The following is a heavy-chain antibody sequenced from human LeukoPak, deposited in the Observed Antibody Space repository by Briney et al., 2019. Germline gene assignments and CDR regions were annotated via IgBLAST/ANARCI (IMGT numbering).Heavy chain of an antibody. D-gene: IGHD3-10*01. CDR2: INAGNGNT. Sequence: ASVKVSCKASGYTFTSYAMHWVRQAPGQRLEWMGWINAGNGNTKYSQKFQGRVTITRDTSASTAYMELSSLRSEDTAVYYCARNGSGRVVAGFDYWGQGTLVTVSS. CDR3: ARNGSGRVVAGFDY. J-gene: IGHJ4*02. CDR1: GYTFTSYA. V-gene: IGHV1-3*01.